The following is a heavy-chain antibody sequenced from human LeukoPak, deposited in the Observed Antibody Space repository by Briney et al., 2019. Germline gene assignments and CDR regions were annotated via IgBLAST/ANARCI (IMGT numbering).Heavy chain of an antibody. D-gene: IGHD2-8*01. CDR1: GYTFTSYG. Sequence: ASVKVSCKASGYTFTSYGISWVRQAPGQGLEWMGWISAYNGNTNYAQKLQGRVTMTTDTSTSTAYMELRSLRSDDTAVYYCARALRIGVMTPIPDYWGQGTLVTVSS. CDR3: ARALRIGVMTPIPDY. V-gene: IGHV1-18*01. J-gene: IGHJ4*02. CDR2: ISAYNGNT.